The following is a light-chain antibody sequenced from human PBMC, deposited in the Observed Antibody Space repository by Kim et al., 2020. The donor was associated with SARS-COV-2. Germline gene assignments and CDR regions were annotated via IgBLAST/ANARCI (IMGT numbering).Light chain of an antibody. CDR2: DDV. J-gene: IGLJ2*01. V-gene: IGLV3-1*01. CDR3: QAWDRSTVL. CDR1: NWGDKY. Sequence: VPPGQTASITCSGDNWGDKYTCGYQRKPGQSPVLVIYDDVKRPSGIPERLSGSISGNTATLTISGTQTADEADYYCQAWDRSTVLFGGGTQLTVL.